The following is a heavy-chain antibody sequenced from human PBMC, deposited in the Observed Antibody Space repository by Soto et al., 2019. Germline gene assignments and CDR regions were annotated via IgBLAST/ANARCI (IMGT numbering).Heavy chain of an antibody. Sequence: EVQLLESGGGLVQPGGSLRLSCAASGFTFSNYAMSWVRQAPAKGLEWVLGISGSGGTTYSADSVKGRFTISRDNSKNTRYLQMHSRRAEDTAVYYCAKGGRITMVRGTSPRFDPWGQGTLVTVSS. J-gene: IGHJ5*02. D-gene: IGHD3-10*01. V-gene: IGHV3-23*01. CDR3: AKGGRITMVRGTSPRFDP. CDR1: GFTFSNYA. CDR2: ISGSGGTT.